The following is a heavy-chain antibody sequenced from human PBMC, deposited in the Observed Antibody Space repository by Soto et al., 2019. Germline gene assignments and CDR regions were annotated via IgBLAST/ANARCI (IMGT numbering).Heavy chain of an antibody. J-gene: IGHJ6*02. V-gene: IGHV4-34*01. Sequence: QVQLQQWGAGLLKPSETLSLGCAVYGESFSGYYWNWIRQPPGKGLEWIGEITDSGSANYKPSLASRVTISVDTSKKQVSLRLNSVTAADAAVYYCARRRRGITMVRGTYAMDVWGQGTTVTVSS. D-gene: IGHD3-10*01. CDR2: ITDSGSA. CDR1: GESFSGYY. CDR3: ARRRRGITMVRGTYAMDV.